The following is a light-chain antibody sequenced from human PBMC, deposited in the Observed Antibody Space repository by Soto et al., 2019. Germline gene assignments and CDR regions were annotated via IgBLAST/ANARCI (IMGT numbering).Light chain of an antibody. CDR3: QQCNNGPYT. V-gene: IGKV3-15*01. J-gene: IGKJ2*01. CDR2: DAS. CDR1: QSVRSN. Sequence: EVVMTQSPATLSVSPGERATLSCRASQSVRSNLVWYQQKPGQAPRLLIYDASTRATGIPGRFSGSGSGTEFTLIISSLQSEDFALSFCQQCNNGPYTFGHGTKLEIK.